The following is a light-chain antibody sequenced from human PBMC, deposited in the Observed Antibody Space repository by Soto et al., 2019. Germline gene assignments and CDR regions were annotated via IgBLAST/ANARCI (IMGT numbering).Light chain of an antibody. J-gene: IGLJ2*01. CDR3: QSYDSSLSAVV. CDR1: SSNIGAGYD. CDR2: ANS. V-gene: IGLV1-40*01. Sequence: QAVVTQPPSVSGAPGQRVTISCTGSSSNIGAGYDVHWYQQLPGTAPKLLIYANSNRPSGVPDRFSGSKSGTSASLAITGLQAEDEADYYCQSYDSSLSAVVFGGGTKLTVL.